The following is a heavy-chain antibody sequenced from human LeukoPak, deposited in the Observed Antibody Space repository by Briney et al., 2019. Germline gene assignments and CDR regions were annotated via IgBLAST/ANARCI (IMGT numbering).Heavy chain of an antibody. CDR3: ARAPAVSSHFFDY. V-gene: IGHV1-46*01. D-gene: IGHD6-13*01. Sequence: ASVKVTCKASGYTFTSYYLHWVRQAPGQGLEWMGIINPSGGSTDYAQKFQGRVAMTRDTSTSTVYMELSSLRSEDTAVYYCARAPAVSSHFFDYWGQGTLVTVSS. CDR1: GYTFTSYY. CDR2: INPSGGST. J-gene: IGHJ4*02.